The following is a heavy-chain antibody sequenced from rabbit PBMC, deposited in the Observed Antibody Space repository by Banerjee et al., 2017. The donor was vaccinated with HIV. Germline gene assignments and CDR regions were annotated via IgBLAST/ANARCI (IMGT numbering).Heavy chain of an antibody. CDR1: GFSFSSSYY. Sequence: QSLEESGGDLVKPGASLTLTCTASGFSFSSSYYMCWVRQPPGKGLGWIACIYAGSSGSTYYASWAKGRFTISKTSSTTVTLQMTSLTAADTATYFCARGVDAGAAGDGGVNGWGLWGQGTLVTVS. D-gene: IGHD4-2*01. CDR3: ARGVDAGAAGDGGVNGWGL. J-gene: IGHJ3*01. CDR2: IYAGSSGST. V-gene: IGHV1S40*01.